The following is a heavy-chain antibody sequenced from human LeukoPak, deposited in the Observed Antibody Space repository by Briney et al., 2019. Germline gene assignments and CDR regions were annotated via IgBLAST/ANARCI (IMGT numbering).Heavy chain of an antibody. CDR1: GFAVSSKY. V-gene: IGHV3-53*01. D-gene: IGHD3-10*01. CDR3: AKVKGWYGEGYFDY. J-gene: IGHJ4*02. Sequence: PGGSLRLSCAASGFAVSSKYMSWVRQAPGKGLEWVSVIYSDGRTYYADSVKGRFTISRDISKNTLFLQMTSLRAEDTAVYYCAKVKGWYGEGYFDYWGQGTLVTASS. CDR2: IYSDGRT.